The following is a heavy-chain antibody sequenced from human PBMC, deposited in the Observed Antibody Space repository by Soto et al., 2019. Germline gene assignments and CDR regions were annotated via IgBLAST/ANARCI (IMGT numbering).Heavy chain of an antibody. CDR1: GLTFSSYY. J-gene: IGHJ5*02. Sequence: PGGSLGLSCAASGLTFSSYYMHWVRQVPGEGLVWVSRISGDGTTISYADSVKGRFTISRDNAKKKLYLQMNSLRGEDTAVYHCASTYISRIAGFDPRGKGTLVPVSS. CDR2: ISGDGTTI. CDR3: ASTYISRIAGFDP. D-gene: IGHD2-2*02. V-gene: IGHV3-74*01.